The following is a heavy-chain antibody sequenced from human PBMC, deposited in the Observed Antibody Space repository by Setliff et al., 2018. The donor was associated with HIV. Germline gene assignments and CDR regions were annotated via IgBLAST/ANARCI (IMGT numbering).Heavy chain of an antibody. J-gene: IGHJ6*03. CDR3: TRHPLRPGIAGYFYFVDV. Sequence: GESLKISFKGSGYFFLDSWIGWVRQMPGKGLEWVTIIYPGDSETRYSPSFEGQVTISVDRSINTAYLQWSSLKASDTAIYYCTRHPLRPGIAGYFYFVDVWGTGTTVTVSS. CDR1: GYFFLDSW. V-gene: IGHV5-51*01. CDR2: IYPGDSET. D-gene: IGHD3-9*01.